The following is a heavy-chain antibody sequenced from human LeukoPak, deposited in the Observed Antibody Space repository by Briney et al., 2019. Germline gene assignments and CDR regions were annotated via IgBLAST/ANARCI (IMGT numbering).Heavy chain of an antibody. CDR3: AKPRYSSSWYWFDP. CDR1: GFTFSSYA. J-gene: IGHJ5*02. V-gene: IGHV3-23*01. D-gene: IGHD6-13*01. CDR2: ISGSGGRT. Sequence: GSLRLSCAASGFTFSSYAMSWVRQAPGKGLEWVSGISGSGGRTYYADSVKGRFTISRDNSKNTLYLQMNSLRAEDTAVYYCAKPRYSSSWYWFDPWGQGTLVTVSS.